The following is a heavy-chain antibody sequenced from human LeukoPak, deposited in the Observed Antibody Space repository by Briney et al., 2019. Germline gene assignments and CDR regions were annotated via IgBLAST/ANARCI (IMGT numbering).Heavy chain of an antibody. J-gene: IGHJ4*02. Sequence: SVEVSCKASGGTFSSYAISWVRQAPGQGLEWMGGIIPIFGTANYAQKFQGRVTITTDESTSTAYMELSSLRSEDTAVYYCARVGLDSGGATPYDYWGQGTLVTVSS. CDR2: IIPIFGTA. D-gene: IGHD1-26*01. V-gene: IGHV1-69*05. CDR1: GGTFSSYA. CDR3: ARVGLDSGGATPYDY.